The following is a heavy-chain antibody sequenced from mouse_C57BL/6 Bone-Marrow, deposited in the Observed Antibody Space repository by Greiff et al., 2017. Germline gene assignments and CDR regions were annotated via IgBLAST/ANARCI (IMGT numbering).Heavy chain of an antibody. CDR1: GYAFSSSW. J-gene: IGHJ2*01. D-gene: IGHD1-1*01. CDR2: IYPGDGDT. Sequence: QVQLQQSGPELVKPGASVKISCKASGYAFSSSWMNWVKQRPGKGLEWIGRIYPGDGDTNYNGKFKGKATMTADKSSSTAYMQLSSLTSEDSAVYFCARKITTFPMWYFDYWGQGTTLTVSS. CDR3: ARKITTFPMWYFDY. V-gene: IGHV1-82*01.